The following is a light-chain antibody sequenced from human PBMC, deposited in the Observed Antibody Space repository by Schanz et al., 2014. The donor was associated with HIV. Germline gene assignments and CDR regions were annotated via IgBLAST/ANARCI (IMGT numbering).Light chain of an antibody. J-gene: IGKJ1*01. CDR1: QSMSSSY. Sequence: EIVLTQSPGTLSLSPGERVTLSYRASQSMSSSYLAWYQQKPGQAPRLLIYGAPNRATGIPARLSGSGSGTDFTLTISSLEPEDFAVYYCQQHSGSPETFGQGTKVEIK. CDR3: QQHSGSPET. CDR2: GAP. V-gene: IGKV3-20*01.